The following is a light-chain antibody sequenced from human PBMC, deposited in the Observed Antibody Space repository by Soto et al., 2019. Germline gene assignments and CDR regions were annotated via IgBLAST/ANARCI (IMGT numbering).Light chain of an antibody. Sequence: DIQMTQSPSSLSAYVGDRVNITCRASQSISYYLNWYQQKPGRAPKLLISTASTLQSGVPSRFSGSGSGTEFTLTISSLQPEDFATYYCQQLNNYPRTFGQGTKVEIK. V-gene: IGKV1-9*01. CDR2: TAS. J-gene: IGKJ1*01. CDR3: QQLNNYPRT. CDR1: QSISYY.